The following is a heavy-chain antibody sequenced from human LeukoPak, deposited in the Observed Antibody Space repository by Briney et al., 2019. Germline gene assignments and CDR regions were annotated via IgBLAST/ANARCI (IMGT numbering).Heavy chain of an antibody. CDR1: GFTFSSYA. J-gene: IGHJ4*02. D-gene: IGHD6-19*01. V-gene: IGHV3-64D*06. CDR3: VKDGGIAVATYYFDY. CDR2: ISSNGGST. Sequence: GGSLRLSCSASGFTFSSYAMHWVRQAPGKGLESVSAISSNGGSTYYADSVKGRFTISRDNSKNTLYLQMSSLRAEDTAVYYCVKDGGIAVATYYFDYWGQGTLVTVSS.